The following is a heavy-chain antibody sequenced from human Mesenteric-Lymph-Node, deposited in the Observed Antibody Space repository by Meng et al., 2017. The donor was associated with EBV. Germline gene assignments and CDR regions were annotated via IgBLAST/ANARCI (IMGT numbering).Heavy chain of an antibody. CDR1: GCSVSSGSYY. J-gene: IGHJ5*02. Sequence: QVDVHASGPGLVTPSQYLLLRCTVSGCSVSSGSYYCSWSRQPPGKGLWWIGYIYYSGRTNYNPSLKSRVTISVDTSKNQFSLKLRYVPVSDTAVYYCSRSTVKNWFDPWGQGTLVTVSS. D-gene: IGHD5/OR15-5a*01. CDR2: IYYSGRT. V-gene: IGHV4-61*01. CDR3: SRSTVKNWFDP.